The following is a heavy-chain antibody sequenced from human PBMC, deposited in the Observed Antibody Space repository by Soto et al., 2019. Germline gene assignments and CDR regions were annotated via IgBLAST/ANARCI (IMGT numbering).Heavy chain of an antibody. CDR2: IYYRGST. Sequence: QVQLQESGPGLVKPSETLSLTCTVSGGSISSYYWSWIRQPPGKGLEWIGYIYYRGSTNYNPSLTSRVTISVATSQDQISLRLRSVTAADTAVYYCARFNGYFDLWGRGTLVTVSS. J-gene: IGHJ2*01. CDR3: ARFNGYFDL. V-gene: IGHV4-59*08. CDR1: GGSISSYY.